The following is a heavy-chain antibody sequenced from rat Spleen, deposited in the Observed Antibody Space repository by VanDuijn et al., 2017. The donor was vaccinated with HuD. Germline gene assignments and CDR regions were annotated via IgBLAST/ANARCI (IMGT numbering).Heavy chain of an antibody. D-gene: IGHD2-2*01. V-gene: IGHV5-29*01. Sequence: EVQLVESDGGLVRPGGSLRLSCAASGFIFSDYYMAWVRQAPTKGLEWVATISYDGSSTYYRDSVKGRFTISRDDAENTLYLQMDSLRSEDTATYYCTMGIRWGQGVMVTVSS. CDR1: GFIFSDYY. CDR3: TMGIR. CDR2: ISYDGSST. J-gene: IGHJ2*01.